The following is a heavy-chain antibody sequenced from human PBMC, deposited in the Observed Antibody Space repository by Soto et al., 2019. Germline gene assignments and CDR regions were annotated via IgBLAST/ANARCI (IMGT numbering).Heavy chain of an antibody. CDR1: GGTFSSYA. CDR3: ARTTYSSGWLISEVGYYYYGMDV. J-gene: IGHJ6*02. Sequence: SVKVSCKASGGTFSSYAISWVRQAPGQGLEWMGGIIPIFGTANYAQKFQGRVTITADKSTSTAYMELSSLRSEDTAVYYCARTTYSSGWLISEVGYYYYGMDVWGQGTTVTVSS. V-gene: IGHV1-69*06. CDR2: IIPIFGTA. D-gene: IGHD6-19*01.